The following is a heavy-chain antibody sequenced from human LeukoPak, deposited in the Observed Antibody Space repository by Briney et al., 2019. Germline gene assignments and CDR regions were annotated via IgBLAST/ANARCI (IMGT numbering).Heavy chain of an antibody. V-gene: IGHV3-74*01. D-gene: IGHD1-26*01. CDR2: INTDGSST. J-gene: IGHJ4*02. CDR3: ARDGSGGSYSY. CDR1: GFTFSSYW. Sequence: GGSLRLSCAASGFTFSSYWMHWVRQGPGKGLVRVSRINTDGSSTSYVDSVKGRFTISRDNAKNTLYLQMNSLRAEDTAVYYCARDGSGGSYSYWGQGTLVTVSS.